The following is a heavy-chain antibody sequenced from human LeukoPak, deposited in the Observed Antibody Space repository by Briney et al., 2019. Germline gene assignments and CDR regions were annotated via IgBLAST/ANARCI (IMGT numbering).Heavy chain of an antibody. V-gene: IGHV3-21*01. J-gene: IGHJ6*04. CDR3: ARAGYSSSLALDV. D-gene: IGHD6-13*01. Sequence: PGGSLRLSCAASGFTFRTYAMSWVRQAPGKGLEWVSSISSSSSYIYYADSVKGRFTISRDNAKNSLYLQMNSLRAEDTAVYYCARAGYSSSLALDVWGKGTTVTVSS. CDR2: ISSSSSYI. CDR1: GFTFRTYA.